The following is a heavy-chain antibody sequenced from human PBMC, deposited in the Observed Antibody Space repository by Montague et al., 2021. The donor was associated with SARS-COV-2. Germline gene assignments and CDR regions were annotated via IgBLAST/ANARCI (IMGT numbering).Heavy chain of an antibody. V-gene: IGHV3-23*01. CDR1: GFSFSNYV. Sequence: SLRLSCAGSGFSFSNYVMSWVRQAPGKGLEWVSSLSHGGDIAYYADSVKGRFTISRDNSKSTLYLQMNSLRAEDTAIYYCVPLGYCSDGSCSDFDSWGQGTLVTVSS. J-gene: IGHJ4*02. D-gene: IGHD2-15*01. CDR2: LSHGGDIA. CDR3: VPLGYCSDGSCSDFDS.